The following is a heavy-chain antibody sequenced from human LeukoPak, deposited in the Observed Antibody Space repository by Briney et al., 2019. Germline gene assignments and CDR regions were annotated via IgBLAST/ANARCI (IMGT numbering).Heavy chain of an antibody. Sequence: GASVKVSCKASGGTFSSYAISWVRQAPGQGLEWMGGIIPIFGTANYAQKFQGRVTITADESTSTAYMELSSLRSEDTAVYYCARVVGTGLLAAGTANWFDPWGQGTLVTVSS. D-gene: IGHD1-26*01. CDR3: ARVVGTGLLAAGTANWFDP. CDR1: GGTFSSYA. CDR2: IIPIFGTA. J-gene: IGHJ5*02. V-gene: IGHV1-69*13.